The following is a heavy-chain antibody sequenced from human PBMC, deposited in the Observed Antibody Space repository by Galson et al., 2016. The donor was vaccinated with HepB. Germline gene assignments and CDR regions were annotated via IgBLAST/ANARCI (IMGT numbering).Heavy chain of an antibody. J-gene: IGHJ4*02. D-gene: IGHD5-24*01. V-gene: IGHV1-2*04. CDR1: GYTFTDYF. CDR3: AREIDGYNSGLDY. Sequence: SVKVSCKASGYTFTDYFVHWVRQAPGQGLEWMGWINPYTNVTNYAQKFQGWVTMTRDTSINTAYMELRRLRSDDTAKYFCAREIDGYNSGLDYWGQGTLVTVSS. CDR2: INPYTNVT.